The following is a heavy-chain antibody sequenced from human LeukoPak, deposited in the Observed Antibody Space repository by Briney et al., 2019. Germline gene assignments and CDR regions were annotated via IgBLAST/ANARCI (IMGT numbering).Heavy chain of an antibody. J-gene: IGHJ5*02. D-gene: IGHD3-3*01. V-gene: IGHV4-30-4*08. Sequence: SETLSLTCTVSGGSISSGDYYWSWIRQPPGKGLEWIGYIYYSGSTYYNPSLKSRVTISVDTSKNQFSLKLSSVTAADTAVYYCARAARFLEWSQELNWFDPWGQGTLVTVSS. CDR3: ARAARFLEWSQELNWFDP. CDR2: IYYSGST. CDR1: GGSISSGDYY.